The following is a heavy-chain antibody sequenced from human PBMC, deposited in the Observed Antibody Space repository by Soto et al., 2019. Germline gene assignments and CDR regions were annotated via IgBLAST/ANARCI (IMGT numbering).Heavy chain of an antibody. V-gene: IGHV4-39*01. CDR1: GGSISSSSYY. Sequence: QLQLQESGPGLVKPSETLSLTCTVSGGSISSSSYYWGWIRQPPGQGLEWIGTIYYSGSTYYNPSLKSRVTISVDTSKNQFSRKLSSVTAADTAVYYCARHVDGDPSYSYYYGMDVWGQGTTVTVSS. CDR2: IYYSGST. J-gene: IGHJ6*02. CDR3: ARHVDGDPSYSYYYGMDV. D-gene: IGHD4-17*01.